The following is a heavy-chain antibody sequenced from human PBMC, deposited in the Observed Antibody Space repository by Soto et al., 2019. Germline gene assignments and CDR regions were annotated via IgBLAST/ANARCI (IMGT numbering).Heavy chain of an antibody. CDR1: GFTFDDYT. CDR3: AKPVFNSETSYGAKYFQH. D-gene: IGHD1-26*01. J-gene: IGHJ1*01. V-gene: IGHV3-43*01. CDR2: ISWDGSST. Sequence: EMQLVESGGVVVQPGGSLRLSCAASGFTFDDYTMHWVRQAPGKGLEWVSLISWDGSSTYYADSVKGRFTISRDNSKNSLFLQMNSLRTEDTALYYCAKPVFNSETSYGAKYFQHWGQGTLVTVSS.